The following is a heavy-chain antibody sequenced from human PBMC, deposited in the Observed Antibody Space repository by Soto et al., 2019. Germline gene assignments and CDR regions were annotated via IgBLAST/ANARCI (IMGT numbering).Heavy chain of an antibody. CDR2: IYSGGST. CDR1: GGFVNSDTHS. J-gene: IGHJ6*02. D-gene: IGHD2-2*01. Sequence: SETLSLTCSVSGGFVNSDTHSWSWIRQTPGKRLEWIGFIYSGGSTKNPSLRSRVTMSVDTSKNQFSLKLRSVIVADTAVYHCARFVRSCSATTCSTRADVWGQGMTVTVSS. CDR3: ARFVRSCSATTCSTRADV. V-gene: IGHV4-61*01.